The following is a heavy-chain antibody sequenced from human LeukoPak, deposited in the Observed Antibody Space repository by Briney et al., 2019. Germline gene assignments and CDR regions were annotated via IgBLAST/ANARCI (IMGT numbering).Heavy chain of an antibody. CDR3: ARDLAWSGYYSPYYYYGMDA. CDR1: GFTFSSYW. J-gene: IGHJ6*02. D-gene: IGHD3-3*01. Sequence: PGGSLRLSCAASGFTFSSYWMHWVRQAPGKGLVWVSRINSDGSSTSYADSVKGRFTISRDNAKNTLYLQMNSLRAEDTAVYYCARDLAWSGYYSPYYYYGMDAWGQGTTVTVSS. V-gene: IGHV3-74*01. CDR2: INSDGSST.